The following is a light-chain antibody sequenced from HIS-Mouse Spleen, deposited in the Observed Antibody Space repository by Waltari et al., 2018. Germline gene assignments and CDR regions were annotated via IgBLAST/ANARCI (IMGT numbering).Light chain of an antibody. V-gene: IGLV3-19*01. Sequence: SSELTQDPAVSVALGQTVRITCQGDILRSYYASGYHQKPGQAPVLVNYGKNNRPSGIPDRFSGSSSGNTASLTITGAQAEDEADYYCNSRDSSGNHVVFGGGTKLTVL. CDR2: GKN. J-gene: IGLJ2*01. CDR3: NSRDSSGNHVV. CDR1: ILRSYY.